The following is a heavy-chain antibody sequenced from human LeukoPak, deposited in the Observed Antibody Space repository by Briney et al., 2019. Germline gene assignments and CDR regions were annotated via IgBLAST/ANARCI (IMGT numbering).Heavy chain of an antibody. CDR2: ISGSGGST. D-gene: IGHD2-2*01. CDR1: GFTFSSYA. Sequence: PGGSLRLSCAASGFTFSSYAMSWVRQAPGKGLEWVSAISGSGGSTYYADSVKGRFTISRDNSKNTLYLQMNSLRAEDTAVYYCAKDPYCSSNSCSHPLFDYWGQGTLVTVSS. V-gene: IGHV3-23*01. J-gene: IGHJ4*02. CDR3: AKDPYCSSNSCSHPLFDY.